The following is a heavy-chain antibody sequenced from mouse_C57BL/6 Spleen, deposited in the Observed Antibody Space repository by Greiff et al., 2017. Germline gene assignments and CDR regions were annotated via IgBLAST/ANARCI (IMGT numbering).Heavy chain of an antibody. CDR3: ATSLGHYAMDY. V-gene: IGHV1-69*01. J-gene: IGHJ4*01. CDR2: IDPSDIYN. D-gene: IGHD4-1*01. Sequence: QVQLQQPGAELVMPGASVKLSCRASGYTFTGYWMHWVKQSPGQGLEWIGEIDPSDIYNNYNQKFKGKSTLTVDKSSSTAYMQLSSLTSEDSAVYYCATSLGHYAMDYWGQGTSVTVSS. CDR1: GYTFTGYW.